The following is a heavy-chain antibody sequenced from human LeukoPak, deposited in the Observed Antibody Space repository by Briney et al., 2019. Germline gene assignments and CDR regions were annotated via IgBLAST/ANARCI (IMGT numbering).Heavy chain of an antibody. CDR2: IKRDGSEK. V-gene: IGHV3-7*01. CDR1: GFTFSSYW. Sequence: GGSLRLSCAASGFTFSSYWMGWVRQAPGKGLEWVANIKRDGSEKYYVDSVKGRFAISRDNAKNSLYLQMNSLRAEDTAVYYCARGGSVFDYWGQGTLVTVSS. J-gene: IGHJ4*02. CDR3: ARGGSVFDY.